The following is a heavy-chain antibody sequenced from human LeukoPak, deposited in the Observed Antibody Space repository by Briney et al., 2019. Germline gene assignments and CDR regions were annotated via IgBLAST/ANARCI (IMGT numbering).Heavy chain of an antibody. V-gene: IGHV4-59*11. Sequence: SETLSLTCTVSGGSISSHYWSWIRQPPGKGLEWIGYIYYSGSTNFNPSLKSRVTISVDTTKNQFSLKLSSVTAADTAVYYCARSGYYYGPWGQGTLVTVSS. J-gene: IGHJ5*02. D-gene: IGHD3-3*01. CDR1: GGSISSHY. CDR2: IYYSGST. CDR3: ARSGYYYGP.